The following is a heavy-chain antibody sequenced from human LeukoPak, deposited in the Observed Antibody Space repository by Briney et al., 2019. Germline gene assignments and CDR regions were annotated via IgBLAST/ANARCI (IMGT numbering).Heavy chain of an antibody. Sequence: KTSGTLSLTCTVSGDSVTNDFFWGWVRQPPGKELEWIGSFCLGRDTYYRPSLKSRVTISVDTSKNQFSLNLNSVTAADTAVYYCARWASISREPGGFFDHWGQGTLVTVSS. CDR1: GDSVTNDFF. CDR2: FCLGRDT. J-gene: IGHJ4*02. CDR3: ARWASISREPGGFFDH. D-gene: IGHD1-14*01. V-gene: IGHV4-38-2*02.